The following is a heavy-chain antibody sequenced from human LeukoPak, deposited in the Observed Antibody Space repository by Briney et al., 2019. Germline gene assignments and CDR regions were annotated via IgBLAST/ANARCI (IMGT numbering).Heavy chain of an antibody. J-gene: IGHJ4*02. CDR1: GYTFTGYY. Sequence: WASVKVSCKASGYTFTGYYMHWVRQAPGQGLEWMGWINPNSGGTNYAQKFQGRVTMTRDTSISTAYMELRSLRSDDTAVYYCARYRYSSSCPDYWGQGTLVTVSS. V-gene: IGHV1-2*02. CDR3: ARYRYSSSCPDY. D-gene: IGHD6-13*01. CDR2: INPNSGGT.